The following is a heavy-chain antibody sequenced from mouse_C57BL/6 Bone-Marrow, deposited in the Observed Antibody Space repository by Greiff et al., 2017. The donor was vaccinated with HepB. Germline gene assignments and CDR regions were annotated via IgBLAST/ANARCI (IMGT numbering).Heavy chain of an antibody. J-gene: IGHJ1*03. CDR1: GYTFTTYP. D-gene: IGHD2-1*01. CDR3: ARRGNYFYWYFDV. CDR2: FHPYNDDT. Sequence: VQLQESGAELVKPGASVKMSCKASGYTFTTYPIEWMKQNHGKSLEWIGNFHPYNDDTKYNEKFKGKATLTVEKSSSTVYLELSRLTSDDSAVYYCARRGNYFYWYFDVWGTGTTVTVSS. V-gene: IGHV1-47*01.